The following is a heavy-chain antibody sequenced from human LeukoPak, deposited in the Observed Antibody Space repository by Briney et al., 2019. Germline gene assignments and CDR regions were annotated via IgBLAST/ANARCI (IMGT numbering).Heavy chain of an antibody. D-gene: IGHD5-12*01. Sequence: SETLSLTCAVSGGPIDSYYWSWIRQPPGKGLEWIGYVYNTRTANYNPSLKSRVSMSVDTSKKHFSLRLSSVTAADTAVYYCASGRQYSGYGVLDYWGQGRLVTVSA. CDR2: VYNTRTA. CDR1: GGPIDSYY. CDR3: ASGRQYSGYGVLDY. V-gene: IGHV4-59*08. J-gene: IGHJ4*02.